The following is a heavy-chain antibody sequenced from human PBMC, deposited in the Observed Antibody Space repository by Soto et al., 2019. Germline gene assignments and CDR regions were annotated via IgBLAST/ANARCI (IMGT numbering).Heavy chain of an antibody. D-gene: IGHD1-26*01. Sequence: QVQLVQSGAEVKKPGASVKVSCKASGYTFTGHYMQWVRQAPGQGLEWMGWINPNSGDTNYAQKCEGGIPQTRETARRDVAVELEGVESEDTAFYYWGGGSRGCGGYRGGGGGPYVDVWGQGTTVTVSS. J-gene: IGHJ6*02. CDR3: GGGSRGCGGYRGGGGGPYVDV. CDR2: INPNSGDT. CDR1: GYTFTGHY. V-gene: IGHV1-2*02.